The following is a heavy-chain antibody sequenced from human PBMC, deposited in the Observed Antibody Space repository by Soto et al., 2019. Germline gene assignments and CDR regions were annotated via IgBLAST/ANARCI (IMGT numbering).Heavy chain of an antibody. V-gene: IGHV1-69*13. CDR3: ARDVTTGIAEAATSFAEEIDY. J-gene: IGHJ4*02. D-gene: IGHD6-13*01. CDR2: IIPIFGTA. CDR1: GGTFSSYA. Sequence: ASVKVSCKASGGTFSSYAISWVRQAPGQGLEWMGGIIPIFGTANYAQKFQGRVTITADESTSTAYMELSSLRPEDTAVYYCARDVTTGIAEAATSFAEEIDYWGQGTLVTVSS.